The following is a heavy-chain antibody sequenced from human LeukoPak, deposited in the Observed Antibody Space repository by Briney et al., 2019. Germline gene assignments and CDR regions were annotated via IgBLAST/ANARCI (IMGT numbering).Heavy chain of an antibody. J-gene: IGHJ3*01. D-gene: IGHD2-15*01. CDR1: GFTLSPYN. CDR3: AREGTLLVSEDAFDF. V-gene: IGHV3-48*01. Sequence: GGSLRLSCAASGFTLSPYNMNWVRQAPGKGLEWISYISHSSTTIYYADSVEGRFTISRDNAKNSLYLQMNSLRADDTAVYYCAREGTLLVSEDAFDFWGQGTMVTVSS. CDR2: ISHSSTTI.